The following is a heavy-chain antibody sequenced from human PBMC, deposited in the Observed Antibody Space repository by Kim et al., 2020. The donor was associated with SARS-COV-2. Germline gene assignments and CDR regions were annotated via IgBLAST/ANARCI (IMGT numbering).Heavy chain of an antibody. CDR1: GSTLSSSV. V-gene: IGHV3-23*01. CDR3: ANGAFGNFGF. J-gene: IGHJ4*02. D-gene: IGHD3-16*01. Sequence: GGSLRLSCLVSGSTLSSSVMRWVRQAPGKGLEWVSTLSTSSGNTYYADSVKGRFTISRDNSRNTLYLQMNSLRAEDTAVYFCANGAFGNFGFWGRGTLVTVSS. CDR2: LSTSSGNT.